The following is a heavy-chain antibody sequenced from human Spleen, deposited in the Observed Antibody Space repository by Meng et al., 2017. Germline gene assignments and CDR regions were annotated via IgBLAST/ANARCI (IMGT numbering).Heavy chain of an antibody. Sequence: SVKVSCKASGGTFSSYAISWVRQAPGQRLEWMGGIIPIFGTANYAQKFQGRVTITTDESTSTAYMELSSLRSEDTAVYYCARVGYGSGIHVGWFDPWGQGTLVTVSS. CDR2: IIPIFGTA. CDR3: ARVGYGSGIHVGWFDP. J-gene: IGHJ5*02. CDR1: GGTFSSYA. D-gene: IGHD3-10*01. V-gene: IGHV1-69*05.